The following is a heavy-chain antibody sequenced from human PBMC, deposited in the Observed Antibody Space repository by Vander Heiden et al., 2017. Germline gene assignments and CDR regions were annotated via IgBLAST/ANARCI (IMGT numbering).Heavy chain of an antibody. D-gene: IGHD6-13*01. CDR3: AKDSSSWSNYYYGMDV. V-gene: IGHV3-9*01. Sequence: EVQLVESGGGLVQPGRSLRLSCAASGFTFDAYAMHWVRQAPGKGLELVSGISWNSGSIGYADSVKGRFTISRDNAKNSLYLQMNSLRAEDTALYYCAKDSSSWSNYYYGMDVWGQGTTVTVSS. CDR2: ISWNSGSI. CDR1: GFTFDAYA. J-gene: IGHJ6*02.